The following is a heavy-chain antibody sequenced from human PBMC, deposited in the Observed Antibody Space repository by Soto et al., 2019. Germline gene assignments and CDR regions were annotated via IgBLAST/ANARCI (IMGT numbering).Heavy chain of an antibody. CDR2: INPNSGGT. D-gene: IGHD2-2*01. CDR3: ARVLNGAVPAAVDY. Sequence: ASVKVSCKASGYTFTGYYMHWVRLAPGQGLEWMGWINPNSGGTNYAQKFQGRVTMTRDTSISTAYMELSRLRSDDTAVYYCARVLNGAVPAAVDYWGQGTLVTVSS. J-gene: IGHJ4*02. V-gene: IGHV1-2*02. CDR1: GYTFTGYY.